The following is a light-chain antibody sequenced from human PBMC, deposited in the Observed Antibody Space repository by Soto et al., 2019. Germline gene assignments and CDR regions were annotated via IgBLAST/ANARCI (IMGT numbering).Light chain of an antibody. V-gene: IGKV1-39*01. CDR1: QSISSY. Sequence: DIQMTQSPSSLSASVGVRVTITCWASQSISSYLNWYQQKLGKAPNLLIYAASSLQSGVPSRSSGSGSGTDVPLTISSLQPEDFATYYCQHCYLTPITFGQGTRLEIK. J-gene: IGKJ5*01. CDR2: AAS. CDR3: QHCYLTPIT.